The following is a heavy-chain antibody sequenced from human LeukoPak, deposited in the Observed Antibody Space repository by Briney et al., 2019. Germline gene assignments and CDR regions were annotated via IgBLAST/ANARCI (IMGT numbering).Heavy chain of an antibody. Sequence: PSETLSLTCAVYGGSFSGYYWSWIRQPPGKGLEWIGEINHSGSTNYNPSLKSRVTISVDTSKNQFSLKLSSVTAADTAVYYCARGRMGCSSTSCSSRRYFDYWGQGTLVTVSS. CDR1: GGSFSGYY. D-gene: IGHD2-2*01. CDR3: ARGRMGCSSTSCSSRRYFDY. J-gene: IGHJ4*02. CDR2: INHSGST. V-gene: IGHV4-34*01.